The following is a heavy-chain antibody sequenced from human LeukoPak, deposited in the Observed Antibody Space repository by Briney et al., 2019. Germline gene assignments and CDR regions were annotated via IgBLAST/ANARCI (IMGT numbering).Heavy chain of an antibody. J-gene: IGHJ4*02. CDR3: AKVRGTYSSGYFFDY. Sequence: GRSLRPSSAASGFTFDNYAMHWVRQAPGKGLVWLSILSWNSGYIGYADSVKGRFTISRDNAKKSLDLQMNSLRAEDTAFYYCAKVRGTYSSGYFFDYWGQGTLVTVSS. CDR1: GFTFDNYA. CDR2: LSWNSGYI. D-gene: IGHD6-19*01. V-gene: IGHV3-9*01.